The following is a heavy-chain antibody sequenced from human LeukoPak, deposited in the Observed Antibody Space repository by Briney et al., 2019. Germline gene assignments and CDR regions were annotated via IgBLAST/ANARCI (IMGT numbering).Heavy chain of an antibody. J-gene: IGHJ5*02. Sequence: GESLKISCRGFGYSFTSYWIGWVRQMPGKGLEWMGIIYPGDSDTRYSPSFQGQVTTSADKSISTAYLQWSSLKASDTAMYYCARLGVVVPAAIDWFDPWGQGTLVTVSS. CDR2: IYPGDSDT. D-gene: IGHD2-2*01. V-gene: IGHV5-51*01. CDR1: GYSFTSYW. CDR3: ARLGVVVPAAIDWFDP.